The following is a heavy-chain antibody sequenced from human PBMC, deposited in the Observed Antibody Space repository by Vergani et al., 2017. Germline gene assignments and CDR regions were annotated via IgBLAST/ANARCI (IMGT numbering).Heavy chain of an antibody. CDR1: GGTFSSYA. J-gene: IGHJ5*02. CDR2: ISAYNGNT. V-gene: IGHV1-18*01. CDR3: ARVDIAVAAGWFDP. D-gene: IGHD6-19*01. Sequence: QVQLVQSGAEVKKPGSSVKVSCKASGGTFSSYAISWVRQAPGQGLEWMGWISAYNGNTNYAQKLQGRVTMTTDTSTSTAYMELRSLRSDDTAVYYCARVDIAVAAGWFDPWGQGTLVTVSS.